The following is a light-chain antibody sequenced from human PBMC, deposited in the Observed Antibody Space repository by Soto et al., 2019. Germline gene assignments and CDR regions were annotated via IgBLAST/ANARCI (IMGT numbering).Light chain of an antibody. Sequence: DIPMTQSPSTLSASVGDRVTITCRASQSIGTWLAWYHQKPGKAPKILIHDASSLGSGVPSRFSGSGSGTEFTLTISSLQPDDFATYYCQQYNSHSYTFGQGTKLEIK. J-gene: IGKJ2*01. V-gene: IGKV1-5*01. CDR2: DAS. CDR3: QQYNSHSYT. CDR1: QSIGTW.